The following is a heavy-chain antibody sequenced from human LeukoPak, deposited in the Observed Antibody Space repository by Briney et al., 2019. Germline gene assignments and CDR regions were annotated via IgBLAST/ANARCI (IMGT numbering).Heavy chain of an antibody. CDR2: ISGSGGTT. CDR3: AKRYCTTTSCSLFDY. V-gene: IGHV3-23*01. CDR1: GFTFSSYA. J-gene: IGHJ4*02. D-gene: IGHD2-2*01. Sequence: GGSLRLSCAASGFTFSSYAMSWVRQAPGKGLEWVSAISGSGGTTYYADSVKGRFTISRDNSKNTLYLQMSSLRAEDTAMYYCAKRYCTTTSCSLFDYWGQGTLVTVSS.